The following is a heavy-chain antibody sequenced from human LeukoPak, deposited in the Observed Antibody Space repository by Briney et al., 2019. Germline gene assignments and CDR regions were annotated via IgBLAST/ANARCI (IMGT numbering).Heavy chain of an antibody. V-gene: IGHV4-34*01. CDR1: GGSFSGYY. J-gene: IGHJ5*02. CDR2: INHSGST. D-gene: IGHD1-7*01. CDR3: ARGSPSITGTRTLDP. Sequence: SETLSLTCAVYGGSFSGYYWSWLRQPPGKGLEWIGEINHSGSTNYNPSLKSRVTISVDTSKNQFSLKLSSVTAADTAVYYCARGSPSITGTRTLDPWGQGTLVTVSS.